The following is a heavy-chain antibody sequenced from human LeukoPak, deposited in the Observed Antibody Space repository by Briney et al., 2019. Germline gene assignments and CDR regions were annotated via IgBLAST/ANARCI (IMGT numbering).Heavy chain of an antibody. D-gene: IGHD3-22*01. CDR1: GFAFSGHS. CDR3: ARCTSSCYRGRFAS. J-gene: IGHJ5*01. Sequence: GGSLRLSGAASGFAFSGHSMGWLRQAPGKGLQWVSVISGGGDLSDYADSVKGRFTISRDNSRGTLYLQMNSLRAEDSALYYCARCTSSCYRGRFASWGQGTLVTVSS. CDR2: ISGGGDLS. V-gene: IGHV3-23*01.